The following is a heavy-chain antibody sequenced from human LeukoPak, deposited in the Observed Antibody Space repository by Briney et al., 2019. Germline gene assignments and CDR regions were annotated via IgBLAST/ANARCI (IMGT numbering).Heavy chain of an antibody. Sequence: SVKVSCKASGGTFSSYAISCVRQAPGQGLEWMGGIIPIFGTANYAQKFQGRVTITADESTSTAYMELSSLRSEDTAVYYCARGGRDGYKLEFDYWGQGTLVTVSS. CDR2: IIPIFGTA. CDR3: ARGGRDGYKLEFDY. CDR1: GGTFSSYA. J-gene: IGHJ4*02. V-gene: IGHV1-69*13. D-gene: IGHD5-24*01.